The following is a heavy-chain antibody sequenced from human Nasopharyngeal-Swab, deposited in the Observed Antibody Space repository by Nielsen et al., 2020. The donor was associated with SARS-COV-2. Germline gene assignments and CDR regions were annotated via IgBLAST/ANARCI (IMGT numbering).Heavy chain of an antibody. CDR2: IYTSGST. D-gene: IGHD2-2*01. CDR3: ARWGPLYCSSTSCWDWFDP. CDR1: GGSISSYY. Sequence: SETLSLTCTVSGGSISSYYWSWIRQPAGRGLEWIGRIYTSGSTNYNPSLKSRVTMSVDTSKNQFSLKLSSVTAADTAVYYCARWGPLYCSSTSCWDWFDPWGQGTLVTVSS. J-gene: IGHJ5*02. V-gene: IGHV4-4*07.